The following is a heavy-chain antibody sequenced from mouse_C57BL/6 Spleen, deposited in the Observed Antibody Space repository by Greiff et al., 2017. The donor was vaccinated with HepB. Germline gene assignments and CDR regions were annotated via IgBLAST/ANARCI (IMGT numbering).Heavy chain of an antibody. D-gene: IGHD1-1*01. J-gene: IGHJ2*01. CDR1: GYSFTDYN. CDR2: INPNHGTT. Sequence: EVQLQQSGPELVKPGASVKISCKASGYSFTDYNMNWVKQRNGKSLEWIGVINPNHGTTSYNQKFKGQATLTVDTSSSTAYMQLTSLTSEDSAVYYCAREFTTVVRAYFDYWGQGTTLTVSS. V-gene: IGHV1-39*01. CDR3: AREFTTVVRAYFDY.